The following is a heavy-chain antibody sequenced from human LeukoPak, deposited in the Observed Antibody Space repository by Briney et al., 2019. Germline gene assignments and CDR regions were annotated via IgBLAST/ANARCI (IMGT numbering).Heavy chain of an antibody. CDR3: AKDPLQWLVQYYFDY. J-gene: IGHJ4*02. V-gene: IGHV1-2*02. Sequence: GASVKVSCKASGYTFTGYYMHWARQAPGQGLEWMGWINPNSGGTNYAQKFQGRVTMTRDTSISTAYMELSRLRSDDTAVYYCAKDPLQWLVQYYFDYWGQGTLVTVSS. D-gene: IGHD6-19*01. CDR2: INPNSGGT. CDR1: GYTFTGYY.